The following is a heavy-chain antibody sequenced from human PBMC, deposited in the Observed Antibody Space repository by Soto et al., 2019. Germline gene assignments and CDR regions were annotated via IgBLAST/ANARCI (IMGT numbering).Heavy chain of an antibody. J-gene: IGHJ4*02. D-gene: IGHD3-3*01. CDR1: GYTLTELS. V-gene: IGHV1-24*01. CDR3: ATAPYPFLEWLKQSPHFDY. Sequence: ASVKVSCKVSGYTLTELSMHWVRQAPGKGLEWMGGFDPEDGETIYAQKFQGRVTMTQDTSNDTAYMELSSLRSENTAVYYCATAPYPFLEWLKQSPHFDYWGQGTLVTVSS. CDR2: FDPEDGET.